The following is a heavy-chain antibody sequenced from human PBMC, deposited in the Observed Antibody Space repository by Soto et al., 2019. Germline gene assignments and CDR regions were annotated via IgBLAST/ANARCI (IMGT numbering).Heavy chain of an antibody. V-gene: IGHV3-21*02. J-gene: IGHJ1*01. Sequence: EVQLVESGGGLVKPGWSLRLSCIGSGFSFSAYNMNWVRQAPGNGLEWVSSMKVGSSRIYQPDSMKGRFTISRDDARNSVYLQINSLLAEDTALYFCVRSPKMGVRVAFWGKGTQFTFSS. CDR2: MKVGSSRI. D-gene: IGHD3-16*01. CDR1: GFSFSAYN. CDR3: VRSPKMGVRVAF.